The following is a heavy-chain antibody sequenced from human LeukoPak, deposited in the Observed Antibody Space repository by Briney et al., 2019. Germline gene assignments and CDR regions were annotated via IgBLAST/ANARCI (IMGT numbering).Heavy chain of an antibody. CDR1: GFTFSSYS. Sequence: GGSLRLSCAASGFTFSSYSMNWVRQAPGKGLEWVSSISSSSSYIYYADSVKGRFTISRDNAKNSLYLQMNSLRAEDTAIYYCARARSAKWGFDYWGQGILVTVSS. D-gene: IGHD1-26*01. CDR3: ARARSAKWGFDY. CDR2: ISSSSSYI. J-gene: IGHJ4*02. V-gene: IGHV3-21*01.